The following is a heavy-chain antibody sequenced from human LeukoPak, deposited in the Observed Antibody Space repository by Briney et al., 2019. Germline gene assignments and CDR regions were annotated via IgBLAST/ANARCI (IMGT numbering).Heavy chain of an antibody. D-gene: IGHD6-19*01. CDR2: FYYSGGT. CDR1: GGSINTTYYY. V-gene: IGHV4-39*01. J-gene: IGHJ4*02. Sequence: SETLSLICTVSGGSINTTYYYWGWIRQPPGKGLEWVGSFYYSGGTYYNPSLKSRVTISVDTSKNQFSLKLSSVTAADTAVYYCARGGRIAVAGTYYFDYWGQGTLVTVSS. CDR3: ARGGRIAVAGTYYFDY.